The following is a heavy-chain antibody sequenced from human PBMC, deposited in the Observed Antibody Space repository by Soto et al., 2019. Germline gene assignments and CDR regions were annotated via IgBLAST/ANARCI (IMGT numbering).Heavy chain of an antibody. D-gene: IGHD3-3*01. CDR2: MNPNSGNT. CDR3: AAYYDFWSGPTVYGMDV. CDR1: GYTFTSYG. V-gene: IGHV1-8*02. Sequence: ASVKVSCKASGYTFTSYGISWVRQATGQGLEWMGWMNPNSGNTGYAQKFQGRVTMTRNTSISTAYMELSSLRSEDTAVYYCAAYYDFWSGPTVYGMDVWGQGTTVTVSS. J-gene: IGHJ6*02.